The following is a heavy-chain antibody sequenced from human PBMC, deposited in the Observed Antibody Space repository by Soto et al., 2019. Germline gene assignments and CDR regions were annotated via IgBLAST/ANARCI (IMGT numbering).Heavy chain of an antibody. D-gene: IGHD1-26*01. CDR1: GYAFTTYG. Sequence: QVHLVQSGAEVKKPGASVKVSCKGSGYAFTTYGITWVRQAPGQGLEWMGWISAHNGNTNYAQKLQGRVTVTRDTATITAYMELRSLRSDDTAVYYCASGRYGDYWGQGVLVNVSS. J-gene: IGHJ4*02. CDR2: ISAHNGNT. V-gene: IGHV1-18*01. CDR3: ASGRYGDY.